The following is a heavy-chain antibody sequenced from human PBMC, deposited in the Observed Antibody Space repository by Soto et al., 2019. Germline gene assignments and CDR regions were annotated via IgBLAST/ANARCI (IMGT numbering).Heavy chain of an antibody. CDR2: MNPNSGNT. D-gene: IGHD2-15*01. J-gene: IGHJ6*02. CDR3: ARGATPYYYYYYGMDV. CDR1: GYTFTSYD. Sequence: QVQLVQSGAEAKKPGASVKVSCKASGYTFTSYDINWVRQATGQGLEWMGWMNPNSGNTGYAQKFQGRVTMTRNTSISTAYMELSSLRSEDTAVYYCARGATPYYYYYYGMDVWGQGTTVTVSS. V-gene: IGHV1-8*01.